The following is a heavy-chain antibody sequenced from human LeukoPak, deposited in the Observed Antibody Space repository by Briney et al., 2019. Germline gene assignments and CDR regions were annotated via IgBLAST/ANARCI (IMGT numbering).Heavy chain of an antibody. V-gene: IGHV1-18*01. CDR1: GYTFTSYG. CDR3: ARDGMRWLQTDAFDI. Sequence: ASVKVSCKASGYTFTSYGISWVRQAPGQGLEWMGWISAYNGNTNYAQKLQGRVTMTTDTSTSTAYMELRSLRSDDTAVYYCARDGMRWLQTDAFDIWGQGTMVTVSS. J-gene: IGHJ3*02. D-gene: IGHD5-24*01. CDR2: ISAYNGNT.